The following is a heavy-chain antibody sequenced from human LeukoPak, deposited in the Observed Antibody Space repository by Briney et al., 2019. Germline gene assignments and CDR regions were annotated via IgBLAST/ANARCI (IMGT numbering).Heavy chain of an antibody. D-gene: IGHD2-21*01. J-gene: IGHJ6*03. V-gene: IGHV3-43D*03. CDR3: AKASGERDSYYYYYYYMDV. Sequence: GGSLRLSCAASGFTFDDYAMHWVRQAPGKGLEWVSLISWDGGSTYYADSAKGRFTISRDNSKNSLYLQMNSLRAEDTALYYCAKASGERDSYYYYYYYMDVWGKGTTVTVSS. CDR1: GFTFDDYA. CDR2: ISWDGGST.